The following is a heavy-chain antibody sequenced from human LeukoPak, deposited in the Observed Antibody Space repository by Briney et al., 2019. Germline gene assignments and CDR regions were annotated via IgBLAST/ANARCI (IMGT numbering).Heavy chain of an antibody. CDR1: GFTFSSYW. D-gene: IGHD3-10*01. V-gene: IGHV3-74*01. CDR3: ARDSGGFDP. Sequence: GGSLRLSCAASGFTFSSYWMHWVRQAPGMGLVWVSRINSDGSIASYADSVKGRFTISRDNAKNTLSLQMSSLRAEDTAVYYCARDSGGFDPWGQGTLVTVSS. CDR2: INSDGSIA. J-gene: IGHJ5*02.